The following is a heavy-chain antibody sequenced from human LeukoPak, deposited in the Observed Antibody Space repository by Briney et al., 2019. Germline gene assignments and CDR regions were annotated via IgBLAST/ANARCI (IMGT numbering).Heavy chain of an antibody. CDR2: INHSGST. CDR3: ARGPVDCSSTSCYLDY. CDR1: GGSFSGYY. J-gene: IGHJ4*02. Sequence: SETLSLTCAVYGGSFSGYYWSWIRQPPEKGLEWIGEINHSGSTNYNPSLKSRVTISVDTSKNQFSLKLSSVTAADTAVYYCARGPVDCSSTSCYLDYWGQGTLVTVSS. D-gene: IGHD2-2*01. V-gene: IGHV4-34*01.